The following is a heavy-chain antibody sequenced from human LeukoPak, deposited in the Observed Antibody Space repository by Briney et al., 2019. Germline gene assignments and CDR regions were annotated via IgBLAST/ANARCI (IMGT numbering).Heavy chain of an antibody. CDR1: GFTFSSHG. Sequence: GGSLRLSCAASGFTFSSHGMHWVRQAPGKGLEWVGRIKSKTDGGTTDYAAPVKGRFTISRDDSKNTLYLQMNSLKTEDTAVYYCTTDLQLVVVITWGAFDIWGQGTMVTVSS. V-gene: IGHV3-15*01. CDR2: IKSKTDGGTT. D-gene: IGHD3-22*01. CDR3: TTDLQLVVVITWGAFDI. J-gene: IGHJ3*02.